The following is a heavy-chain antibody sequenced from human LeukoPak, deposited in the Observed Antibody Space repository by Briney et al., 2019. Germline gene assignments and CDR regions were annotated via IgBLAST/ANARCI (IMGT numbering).Heavy chain of an antibody. CDR1: GFTLSSYA. V-gene: IGHV3-23*01. D-gene: IGHD3-22*01. CDR3: AKQGPWDSSAYYSKYYFDY. CDR2: ISGSGGST. J-gene: IGHJ4*02. Sequence: GGSLRLSCAASGFTLSSYAMSWVRQAPGKGLEWVSAISGSGGSTYYADSVKGRFTISRDNSKNTLYLQMNSLRAEDTAVYYCAKQGPWDSSAYYSKYYFDYWGQGTLVTVSS.